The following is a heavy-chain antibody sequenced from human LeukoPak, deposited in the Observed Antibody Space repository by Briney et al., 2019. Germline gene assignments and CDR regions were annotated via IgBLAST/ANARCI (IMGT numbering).Heavy chain of an antibody. CDR1: GGSFSGYY. Sequence: SETLSLTCAVYGGSFSGYYWGWIRQPPGKGLEWIGEINHSGSTNYNPSLKSRVTISVDTSKNQFSLKLSSVTAADTAVYYCARVSDGRTVAGTHAYFDYWGQGTLVTVSS. V-gene: IGHV4-34*01. J-gene: IGHJ4*02. CDR2: INHSGST. D-gene: IGHD6-19*01. CDR3: ARVSDGRTVAGTHAYFDY.